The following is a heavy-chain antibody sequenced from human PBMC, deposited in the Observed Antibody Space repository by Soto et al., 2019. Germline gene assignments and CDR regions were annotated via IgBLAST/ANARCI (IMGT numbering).Heavy chain of an antibody. Sequence: QVQLVESGGGVVQPGRSLSLSCAASGFMFSNYAMYWVRQAPGKGPEWVAVISNDGSHEYYVDSVKGRFSSSRDNSKNTVYLQMNSLRPDDTAFYYCARVGSGGGGDYWGQGTLVTVSS. CDR1: GFMFSNYA. V-gene: IGHV3-30*03. CDR3: ARVGSGGGGDY. D-gene: IGHD3-16*01. J-gene: IGHJ4*02. CDR2: ISNDGSHE.